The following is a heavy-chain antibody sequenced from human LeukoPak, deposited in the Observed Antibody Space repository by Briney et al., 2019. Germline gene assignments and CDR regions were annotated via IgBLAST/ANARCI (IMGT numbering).Heavy chain of an antibody. CDR1: GGSFSGYY. Sequence: SETLSLTCAVYGGSFSGYYWSWIRQPPGKGLEWIGYIYHSGSTYYNPSLKSRVTISVDRSKNQFSLKLSSVTAADTAVYYCARGGLRVSGIFGVVTRPYYYFDYWGQGTLVTVSS. V-gene: IGHV4-34*01. D-gene: IGHD3-3*01. CDR3: ARGGLRVSGIFGVVTRPYYYFDY. CDR2: IYHSGST. J-gene: IGHJ4*02.